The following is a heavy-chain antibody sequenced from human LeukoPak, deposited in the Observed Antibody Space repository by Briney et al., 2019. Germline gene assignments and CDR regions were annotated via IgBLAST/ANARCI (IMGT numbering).Heavy chain of an antibody. CDR3: ARDVGATPGYFDY. Sequence: SETLSLTCTVSGGSISSYYWNWIRQPPGKGLEWIAYIYYSGNTNYNPSLKSRVTISVDTSKNQFSLKLCSVTAADTAVYYCARDVGATPGYFDYWGQGTLVTVSS. CDR1: GGSISSYY. J-gene: IGHJ4*02. D-gene: IGHD1-26*01. V-gene: IGHV4-59*01. CDR2: IYYSGNT.